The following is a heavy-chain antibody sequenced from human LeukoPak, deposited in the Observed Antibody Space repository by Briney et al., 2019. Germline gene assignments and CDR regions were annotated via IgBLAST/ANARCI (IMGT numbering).Heavy chain of an antibody. CDR1: GFTFSRHW. D-gene: IGHD1-7*01. V-gene: IGHV3-48*04. CDR2: IRSGGTNT. CDR3: ARMNYVSSGWGAPFDY. J-gene: IGHJ4*02. Sequence: GGSLRLSCAASGFTFSRHWMSWVRQAPGKGLEWVSYIRSGGTNTDYTGSVKGRFTISRDNAKNSLYLQMNSLRAEDTAVYYCARMNYVSSGWGAPFDYWGQGTLVTVSS.